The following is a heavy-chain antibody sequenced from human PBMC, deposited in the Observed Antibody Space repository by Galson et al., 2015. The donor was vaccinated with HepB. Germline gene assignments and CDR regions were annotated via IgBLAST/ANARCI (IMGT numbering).Heavy chain of an antibody. CDR2: IRYDGSNK. CDR3: AKWEVTRYYYGMDV. D-gene: IGHD3-10*01. J-gene: IGHJ6*02. V-gene: IGHV3-30*02. Sequence: SLRLSCAASGFTFSSYGMHWVRQAPGKGLEWVAFIRYDGSNKYYADSVKGRFTISRDNSKNTLYLQMNSLRAEDTAVYYCAKWEVTRYYYGMDVWGQGTTVTVSS. CDR1: GFTFSSYG.